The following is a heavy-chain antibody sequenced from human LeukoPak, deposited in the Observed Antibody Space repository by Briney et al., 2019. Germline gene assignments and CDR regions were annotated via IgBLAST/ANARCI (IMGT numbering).Heavy chain of an antibody. CDR2: IWYDGSNK. CDR3: AKDYDYGDYEVYYFDY. J-gene: IGHJ4*02. CDR1: GFTFSSYG. Sequence: PGRSLRLSCAASGFTFSSYGMHWVRQAPGKGLEWVAVIWYDGSNKYYADSVKGRFTISRDNSKNTLYLQMNSLRAEDTAGYYCAKDYDYGDYEVYYFDYWGQGTLVTVSS. D-gene: IGHD4-17*01. V-gene: IGHV3-33*06.